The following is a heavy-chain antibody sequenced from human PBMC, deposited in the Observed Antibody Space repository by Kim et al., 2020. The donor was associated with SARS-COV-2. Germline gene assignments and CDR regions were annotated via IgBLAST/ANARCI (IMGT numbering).Heavy chain of an antibody. CDR2: INHSGST. CDR1: GGSFSGYY. CDR3: ARGLGGRYSSRVPPPQGENWYSPPRYYYYMDV. Sequence: SETLSLTCAVYGGSFSGYYWSWIRQPPGKGLEWIGEINHSGSTNYNPSLKSRVTISVDTSKNQFSLKLSSVTAADTAVYYCARGLGGRYSSRVPPPQGENWYSPPRYYYYMDVWGKGTTVTVSS. J-gene: IGHJ6*03. D-gene: IGHD6-13*01. V-gene: IGHV4-34*01.